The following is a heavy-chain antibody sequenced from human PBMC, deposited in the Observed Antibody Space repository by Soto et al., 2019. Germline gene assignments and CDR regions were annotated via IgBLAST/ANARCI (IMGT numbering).Heavy chain of an antibody. J-gene: IGHJ6*02. Sequence: EVHLVESGGGLVKPGGSLRLSCAVSGFTFSSCTMNWVRQAPGKGLEWVSSISPSSGHIYYADSVKGRFTISRANAKNPRFLQITSLRGEDTAVYYCSGCSGGACHKHYGMDVWGQGTTVTVSS. D-gene: IGHD2-15*01. CDR1: GFTFSSCT. CDR3: SGCSGGACHKHYGMDV. V-gene: IGHV3-21*06. CDR2: ISPSSGHI.